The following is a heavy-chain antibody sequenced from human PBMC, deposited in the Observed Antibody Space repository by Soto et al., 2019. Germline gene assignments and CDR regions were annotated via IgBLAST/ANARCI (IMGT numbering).Heavy chain of an antibody. CDR2: INHSGST. V-gene: IGHV4-34*01. J-gene: IGHJ4*02. CDR3: ARHDYGGNSAIWYFDY. Sequence: SETLSLTCAAYGGSFSGYYWSWLRQPPGKGLEWIGEINHSGSTNYNPSLKSRVTISVDTSKNQFSLKLSSVTAADTAVYYCARHDYGGNSAIWYFDYWGQGTLVT. CDR1: GGSFSGYY. D-gene: IGHD4-17*01.